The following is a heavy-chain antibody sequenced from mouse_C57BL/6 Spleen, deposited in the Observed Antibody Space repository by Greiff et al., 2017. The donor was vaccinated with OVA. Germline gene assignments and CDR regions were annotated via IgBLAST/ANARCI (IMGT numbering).Heavy chain of an antibody. Sequence: QVQLQQPGTELVKPGASVKLSCKASGYTFTSYWMHWVKQRPGQGLEWIGNINPSNGGTNYNEKIKRKATLTVDKSSSTAYMQLSSLTSEDSAVYYCARTRGDWDVTGYWGQGTTLTVSS. CDR3: ARTRGDWDVTGY. D-gene: IGHD4-1*01. V-gene: IGHV1-53*01. CDR1: GYTFTSYW. CDR2: INPSNGGT. J-gene: IGHJ2*01.